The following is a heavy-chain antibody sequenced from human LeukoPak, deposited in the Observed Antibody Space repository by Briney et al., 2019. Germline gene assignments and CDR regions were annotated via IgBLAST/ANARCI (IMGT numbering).Heavy chain of an antibody. Sequence: SETLSLTCTVSGGSISSYYWSWIRQPAGKGLEWIGRIYTSGSTNYNPSLKSRVTISVDTSKNQFSLKLSSVTAADTAVYYCARVPRRRYYDSSGYYPGAFDIWGQGTMVTVSS. CDR3: ARVPRRRYYDSSGYYPGAFDI. J-gene: IGHJ3*02. V-gene: IGHV4-4*07. CDR1: GGSISSYY. CDR2: IYTSGST. D-gene: IGHD3-22*01.